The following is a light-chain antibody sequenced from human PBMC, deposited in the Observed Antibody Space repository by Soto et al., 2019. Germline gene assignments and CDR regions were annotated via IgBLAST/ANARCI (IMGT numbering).Light chain of an antibody. CDR1: QSLLYSSNKKTY. CDR2: WAS. CDR3: QQYYSTPLT. Sequence: DIVMTQSPYSLAVSLGERATINCKSSQSLLYSSNKKTYLAWYQQKPGQPPKLLVYWASTRESGVPDRFSGSGSGTDFTLTINSLQAADVAVYYCQQYYSTPLTFGGGTKVDI. J-gene: IGKJ4*01. V-gene: IGKV4-1*01.